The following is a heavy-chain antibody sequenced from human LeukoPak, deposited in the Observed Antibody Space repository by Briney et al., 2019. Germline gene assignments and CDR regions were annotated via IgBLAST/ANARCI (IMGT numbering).Heavy chain of an antibody. CDR1: GFTFSSYA. CDR2: IIPILGIA. J-gene: IGHJ6*02. V-gene: IGHV1-69*04. Sequence: GGSLRLSCAASGFTFSSYAISWVRQAPGQGLEWMGRIIPILGIANYAQKFQGRVTITADKSTSTAYMELSSLRSEDTAVYYCARDRGEGYCSGGSCRDTYYYYYGMDVWGQGTTVTVSS. CDR3: ARDRGEGYCSGGSCRDTYYYYYGMDV. D-gene: IGHD2-15*01.